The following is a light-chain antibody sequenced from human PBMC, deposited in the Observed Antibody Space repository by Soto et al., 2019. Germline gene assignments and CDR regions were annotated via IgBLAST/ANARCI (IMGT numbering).Light chain of an antibody. Sequence: DILLTQSPAPLPLSPGERVTPSCRASQSVGTYLAWYQQKPGQAPRLLISDASNRATGIPARFSGSGSGTDFTLTISGLEPEDFAVYYCQQHKSWPPITFGQGTRLEIK. CDR1: QSVGTY. CDR3: QQHKSWPPIT. J-gene: IGKJ5*01. V-gene: IGKV3-11*01. CDR2: DAS.